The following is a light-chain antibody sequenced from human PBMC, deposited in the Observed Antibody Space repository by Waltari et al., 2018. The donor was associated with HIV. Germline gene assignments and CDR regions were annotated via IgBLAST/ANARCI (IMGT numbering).Light chain of an antibody. CDR2: MHD. Sequence: QSVVTQPPSASGTPGQSVTITCSASGSTIGTSSANWYQHFPGTATKLLIYMHDQRPSGVPGRVSGSQSGTSASLAIGGLQYDDEADYYCAVWDDSLGGAVFGGGTKLTVL. CDR1: GSTIGTSS. V-gene: IGLV1-47*01. CDR3: AVWDDSLGGAV. J-gene: IGLJ2*01.